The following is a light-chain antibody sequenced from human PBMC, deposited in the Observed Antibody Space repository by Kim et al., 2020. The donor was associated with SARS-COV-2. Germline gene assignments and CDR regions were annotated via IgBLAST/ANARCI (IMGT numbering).Light chain of an antibody. Sequence: SITISCTGTSSDVGSYNLVSGYQQHPGKAPKLMIYEVSKRPSGVSNRFSGSKSGNTASLTISGLQAEDEADYYCSSYAGSSTSLYVFGTGTKVTVL. CDR3: SSYAGSSTSLYV. J-gene: IGLJ1*01. CDR1: SSDVGSYNL. V-gene: IGLV2-23*02. CDR2: EVS.